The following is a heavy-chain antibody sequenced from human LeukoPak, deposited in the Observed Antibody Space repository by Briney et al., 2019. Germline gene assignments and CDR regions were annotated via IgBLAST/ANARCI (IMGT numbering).Heavy chain of an antibody. J-gene: IGHJ6*03. Sequence: GGSLRLSCAASGFTFSSYGMNWVRQAPGKGLEWVSYISSSGSTMYYADSVKGRFTISRDNAKNSLSLQMNSLRAEDTAVYYCARSPAGANYYLDVWGKGTTVTISS. D-gene: IGHD1-14*01. CDR2: ISSSGSTM. V-gene: IGHV3-48*03. CDR3: ARSPAGANYYLDV. CDR1: GFTFSSYG.